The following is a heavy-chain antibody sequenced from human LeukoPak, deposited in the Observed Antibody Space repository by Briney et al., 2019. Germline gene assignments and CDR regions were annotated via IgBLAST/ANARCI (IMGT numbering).Heavy chain of an antibody. V-gene: IGHV1-8*03. CDR3: ARTYYDFWSGYNWFDP. CDR2: INPNSGNT. CDR1: GYTFTGYY. Sequence: ASVKVSCKASGYTFTGYYMHWVRQAPGQGLEWMGWINPNSGNTGYAQKFQGRVTITRNTSISTAYMELSSLRSEDTAVYYCARTYYDFWSGYNWFDPWGQGTLVTVSS. J-gene: IGHJ5*02. D-gene: IGHD3-3*01.